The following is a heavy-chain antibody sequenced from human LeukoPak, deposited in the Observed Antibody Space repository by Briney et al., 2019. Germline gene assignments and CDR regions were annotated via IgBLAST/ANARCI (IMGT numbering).Heavy chain of an antibody. CDR1: GGSISSYY. CDR2: IYYSGST. CDR3: ARDPRVGLYYYYYGMDV. Sequence: ASETLSLTCTVSGGSISSYYWSWIRQPPGKGLEWIGYIYYSGSTNYNPSLKSRVTISVDTSKNQFSLKLSSVTAADTAVYYCARDPRVGLYYYYYGMDVWGQGTTVTVSS. V-gene: IGHV4-59*12. J-gene: IGHJ6*02.